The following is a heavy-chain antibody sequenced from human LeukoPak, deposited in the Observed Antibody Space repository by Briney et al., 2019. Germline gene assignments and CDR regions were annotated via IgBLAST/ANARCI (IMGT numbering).Heavy chain of an antibody. CDR1: GFTFSNYA. CDR2: ISGSGGST. CDR3: AKGPRTVRFGDRHKGMFDY. J-gene: IGHJ4*02. D-gene: IGHD3-10*01. V-gene: IGHV3-23*01. Sequence: GGTLRLSCAVSGFTFSNYAMNWVRQAPGKGLEWVSVISGSGGSTYYADSVKGRFTISRDNSKNTLHLQMNSLRVEDTAVYYCAKGPRTVRFGDRHKGMFDYWGQGTLVTVSS.